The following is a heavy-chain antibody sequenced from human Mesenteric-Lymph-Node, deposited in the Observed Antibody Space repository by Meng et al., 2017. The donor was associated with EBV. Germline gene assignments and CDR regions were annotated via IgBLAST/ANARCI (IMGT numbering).Heavy chain of an antibody. Sequence: QITLKESGPTVVKSXQTXTVTCSVSGFSLNTSGRAVGWVRQPPGKAPEWLALIFWDDDKRYSPSLKSRLTISRDTSENQVVLTMTNMAPEDTATYYCTHIWITLDHWGQGALVTVSS. CDR3: THIWITLDH. CDR2: IFWDDDK. J-gene: IGHJ4*02. V-gene: IGHV2-5*02. CDR1: GFSLNTSGRA. D-gene: IGHD3-10*01.